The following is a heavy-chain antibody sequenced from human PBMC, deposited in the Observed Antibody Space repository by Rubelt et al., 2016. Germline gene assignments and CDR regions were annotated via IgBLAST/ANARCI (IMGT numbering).Heavy chain of an antibody. V-gene: IGHV3-33*01. CDR1: GFSFRNFG. Sequence: GGGVVQPGRSLRLSCAASGFSFRNFGMHWVRQAPGKGLDWVAVIWYDGSNQYHGDSVKGRFTTSRDNSKNTLYLQMNGLRAEDTAVYYCARGHYGLDVWGQGTTVTVSS. CDR2: IWYDGSNQ. CDR3: ARGHYGLDV. J-gene: IGHJ6*02.